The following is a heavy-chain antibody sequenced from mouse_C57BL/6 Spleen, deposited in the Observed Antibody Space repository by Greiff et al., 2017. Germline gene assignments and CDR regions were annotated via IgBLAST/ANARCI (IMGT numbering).Heavy chain of an antibody. CDR2: IDPEDGET. Sequence: DVQLQASWAELVKPGASVTLSCTASGFNINDYYMHWVQQRTEQGLEWIGRIDPEDGETTYAPKFQGPATITADTSSNTAYLQLSSLTSEDTAVYYCASLWSRDEYYIDYWGKGTTLTVSS. V-gene: IGHV14-2*01. J-gene: IGHJ2*01. D-gene: IGHD1-1*02. CDR1: GFNINDYY. CDR3: ASLWSRDEYYIDY.